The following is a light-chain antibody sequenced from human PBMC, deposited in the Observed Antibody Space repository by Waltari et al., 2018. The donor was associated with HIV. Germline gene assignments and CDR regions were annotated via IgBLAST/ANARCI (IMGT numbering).Light chain of an antibody. Sequence: QSVLTQPPSASGTPGQRVTISCSGASSDIGSNYVYWYQQLPGTAPKLLIYRNNQRPSGVPDRFSGSKSGTSASLAIRGLRSEDEADYYCAAWDVSLRGAYVFGTGTKVAVL. CDR2: RNN. CDR3: AAWDVSLRGAYV. V-gene: IGLV1-47*01. CDR1: SSDIGSNY. J-gene: IGLJ1*01.